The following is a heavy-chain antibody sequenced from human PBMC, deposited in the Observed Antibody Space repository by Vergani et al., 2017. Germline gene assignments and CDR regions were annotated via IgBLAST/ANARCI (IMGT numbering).Heavy chain of an antibody. CDR1: GFSLNTYRVG. V-gene: IGHV2-5*01. CDR3: AHTVRGVVPVTFDY. D-gene: IGHD2-2*01. Sequence: QITLKESGPTLVKPTQTLTLTCTFSGFSLNTYRVGVAWIRQPPRKALEWLALIYYNDDKRYNPSLKGRLTITKDTSKNQVVLTLTNMDPVDTATYFCAHTVRGVVPVTFDYWGPGSLVTVSS. J-gene: IGHJ4*02. CDR2: IYYNDDK.